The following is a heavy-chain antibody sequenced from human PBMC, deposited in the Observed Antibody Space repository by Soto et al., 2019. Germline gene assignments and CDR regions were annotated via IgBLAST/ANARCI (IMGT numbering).Heavy chain of an antibody. CDR1: GASVSSSSYY. CDR2: IYYSGST. Sequence: PSETLSLTCTVSGASVSSSSYYWGWIRQPPGKGLEWIGSIYYSGSTYYNPSLKSRVTISVDTSKNQFSLKLSSVTAADTAVYYCARARIVVVPAARYNWFDPWGQGTLVTVSS. J-gene: IGHJ5*02. D-gene: IGHD2-2*01. CDR3: ARARIVVVPAARYNWFDP. V-gene: IGHV4-39*01.